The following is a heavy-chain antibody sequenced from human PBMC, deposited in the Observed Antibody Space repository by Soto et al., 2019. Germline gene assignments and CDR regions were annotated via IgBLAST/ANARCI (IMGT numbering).Heavy chain of an antibody. D-gene: IGHD6-6*01. CDR3: AREYVPNDY. CDR2: INHSGST. CDR1: GGSFSGYY. J-gene: IGHJ4*02. V-gene: IGHV4-34*10. Sequence: SETLSLTCAVYGGSFSGYYWSWIRQPPGKGLEWIGEINHSGSTNYNPSLKSRFTISRDNAKNSLYLQMNSLRAEDTAVYYCAREYVPNDYWGQGTLVTVSS.